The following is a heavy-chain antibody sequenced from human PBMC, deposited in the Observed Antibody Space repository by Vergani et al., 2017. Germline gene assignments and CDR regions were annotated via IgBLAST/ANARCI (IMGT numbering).Heavy chain of an antibody. CDR3: AKDVRGVIPKNNDY. J-gene: IGHJ4*02. Sequence: VQLVESGGGVVQPGRSLRLSCAASGFTFSSYAMSWVRPAPGKGLEWVSAISGSGGSTYYADSVKGRFTISRDNSKNTLYLQMNSLRAEDTAVYYCAKDVRGVIPKNNDYWGQGTLVTVSS. CDR1: GFTFSSYA. CDR2: ISGSGGST. D-gene: IGHD3-10*02. V-gene: IGHV3-23*04.